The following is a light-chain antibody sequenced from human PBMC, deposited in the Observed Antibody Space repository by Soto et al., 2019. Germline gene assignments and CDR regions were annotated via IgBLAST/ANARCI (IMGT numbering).Light chain of an antibody. J-gene: IGKJ2*01. CDR1: QSVTSSY. V-gene: IGKV3-20*01. Sequence: EIVLTQSPGTLSLSPGERATLSCRASQSVTSSYLAWYQRKPGQAPRLLIFAASTRVTGIPDRFSGSGSGTDVTLPISRLAPEEFALYYWQQYGNTPPTFGQGTKVEIK. CDR3: QQYGNTPPT. CDR2: AAS.